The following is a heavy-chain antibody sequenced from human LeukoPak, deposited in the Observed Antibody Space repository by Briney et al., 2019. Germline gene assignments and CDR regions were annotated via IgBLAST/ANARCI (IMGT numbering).Heavy chain of an antibody. V-gene: IGHV3-23*01. CDR3: AKAQYSSGWYCWDY. CDR1: GFTVSTNY. D-gene: IGHD6-19*01. Sequence: GGSLRLSCAASGFTVSTNYMSWVRQAPGKGLEWVSAISGSGGSTYYADSVKGRFTISRDNSKNTLYLQMNSLRAEDTAVYYCAKAQYSSGWYCWDYWGQGTLVTVSS. J-gene: IGHJ4*02. CDR2: ISGSGGST.